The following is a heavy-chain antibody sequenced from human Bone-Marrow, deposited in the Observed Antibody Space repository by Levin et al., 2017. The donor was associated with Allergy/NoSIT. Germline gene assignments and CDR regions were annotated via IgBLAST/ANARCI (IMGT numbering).Heavy chain of an antibody. V-gene: IGHV3-9*01. D-gene: IGHD4-23*01. CDR2: ISWNSGSI. CDR3: AKGGTVVNPLYPEYYYYYGMDI. J-gene: IGHJ6*02. CDR1: GFTFDDYA. Sequence: GGSLRLSCAASGFTFDDYAMHWVRQAPGKGLEWVSGISWNSGSIGYADSVKGRFTISRDNAKNSLYLQMNSLRAEDTALYYCAKGGTVVNPLYPEYYYYYGMDIWGQGTTVTVSS.